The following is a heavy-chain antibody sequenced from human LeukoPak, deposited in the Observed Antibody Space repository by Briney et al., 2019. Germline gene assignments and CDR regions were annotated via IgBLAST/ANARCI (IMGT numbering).Heavy chain of an antibody. CDR2: ISRSATII. D-gene: IGHD6-13*01. CDR1: GFTFSSYS. J-gene: IGHJ4*02. V-gene: IGHV3-48*01. Sequence: GGSLRLSCAASGFTFSSYSMTWVRQAPGKGLEWVSYISRSATIIYYRESVKGRFTISRDDAKNSVYLQLNSLRAEDTAVYYCARDMGITGADDCWGQGTLVTVSS. CDR3: ARDMGITGADDC.